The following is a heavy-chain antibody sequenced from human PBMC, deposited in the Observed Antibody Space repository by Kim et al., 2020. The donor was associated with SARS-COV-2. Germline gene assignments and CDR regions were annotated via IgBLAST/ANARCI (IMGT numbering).Heavy chain of an antibody. CDR3: AGQAIRFGELLSDYYYYYGMDV. CDR2: IYYSGST. Sequence: SETLSLTCTVSGGSISSSSYYWGWIRQPPGKGLEWIGSIYYSGSTYYNPSLKSRVTISVDTSKNQFSLKLSSVTAADTAVYYCAGQAIRFGELLSDYYYYYGMDVWGHGTTVTVSS. CDR1: GGSISSSSYY. D-gene: IGHD3-10*01. J-gene: IGHJ6*02. V-gene: IGHV4-39*01.